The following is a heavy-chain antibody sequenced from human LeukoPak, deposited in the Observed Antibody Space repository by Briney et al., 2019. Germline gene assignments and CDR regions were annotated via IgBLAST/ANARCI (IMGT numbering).Heavy chain of an antibody. CDR3: ATPGHYYGSGSYYTPDYYGMDV. CDR2: ISAYNGNT. Sequence: GASVKVSCKASGYTFTSYGISWVRQAPGQGLEWMGWISAYNGNTNYAQKLQGRVTMTTDTSTSTAYMELRSLRSDDTAVYYCATPGHYYGSGSYYTPDYYGMDVWGQGTTVTVSS. D-gene: IGHD3-10*01. V-gene: IGHV1-18*01. CDR1: GYTFTSYG. J-gene: IGHJ6*02.